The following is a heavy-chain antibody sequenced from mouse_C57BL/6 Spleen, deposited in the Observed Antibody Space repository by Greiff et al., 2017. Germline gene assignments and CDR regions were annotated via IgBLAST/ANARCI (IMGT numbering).Heavy chain of an antibody. Sequence: VQLQQPGAELVKPGASVKMSCKASGYTFPSYWITWVKQRPGQGLEWIGDIYPGSGSTNYNEKFKSKATLTVDTSSSTAYMQLSSLTSEDSAVYYCAKEGRATGPFAYWGQGTLGTVSA. CDR1: GYTFPSYW. CDR2: IYPGSGST. D-gene: IGHD4-1*02. CDR3: AKEGRATGPFAY. V-gene: IGHV1-55*01. J-gene: IGHJ3*01.